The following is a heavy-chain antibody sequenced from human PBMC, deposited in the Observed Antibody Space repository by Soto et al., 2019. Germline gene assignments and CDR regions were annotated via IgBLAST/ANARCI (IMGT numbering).Heavy chain of an antibody. V-gene: IGHV3-64*01. CDR2: VSSNGGST. Sequence: GGSLRLSCAASGFTFSTYTMHWVRQAPGKGLEYVSAVSSNGGSTYYVNSVKGRFTVSRDNSKNTLYLQMASLGAEDTAVYYCVKGDYYYDSSGYYPFDYWGQGTLVNVSS. CDR3: VKGDYYYDSSGYYPFDY. CDR1: GFTFSTYT. J-gene: IGHJ4*02. D-gene: IGHD3-22*01.